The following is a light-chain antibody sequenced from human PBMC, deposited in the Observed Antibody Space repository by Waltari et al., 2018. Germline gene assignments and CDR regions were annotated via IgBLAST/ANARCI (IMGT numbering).Light chain of an antibody. CDR1: GSNIGAGYD. CDR2: GVN. CDR3: QSYDTTLSVV. V-gene: IGLV1-40*01. Sequence: QSVLTQPPSVSGDPGQRVTISCTGSGSNIGAGYDVHWYRQLPGKAPTLLIYGVNTRPPGVSDRFSGSQFGTSASLAIAGLQADDEADYYCQSYDTTLSVVFGGGTKLTVL. J-gene: IGLJ2*01.